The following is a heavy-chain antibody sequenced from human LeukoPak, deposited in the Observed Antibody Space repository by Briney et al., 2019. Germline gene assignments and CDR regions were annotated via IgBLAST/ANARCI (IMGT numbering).Heavy chain of an antibody. D-gene: IGHD2-2*01. J-gene: IGHJ4*02. CDR3: ARANFLYCSSTTCLFDY. CDR1: VYTYTDYY. CDR2: INPNSGDT. V-gene: IGHV1-2*02. Sequence: GASVKVSCKASVYTYTDYYLHWVRQAPGQGFEWMGWINPNSGDTNYAQKFQGRVTMTRDTSISTAHMEMSRLRSDDTAVYYCARANFLYCSSTTCLFDYWGQGTLVTVSS.